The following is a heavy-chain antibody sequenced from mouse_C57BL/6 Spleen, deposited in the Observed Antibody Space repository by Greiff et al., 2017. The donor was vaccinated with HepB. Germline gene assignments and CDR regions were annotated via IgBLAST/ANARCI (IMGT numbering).Heavy chain of an antibody. D-gene: IGHD1-1*01. CDR3: ARGTTDY. CDR1: GYSFTGYY. V-gene: IGHV1-42*01. CDR2: INPSTGGT. Sequence: VHVKQSGPELVKPGASVKISCKASGYSFTGYYMNWVKQSPEKSLEWIGEINPSTGGTTYNQKFKAKATLTVDKSSSTAYMQLKSLTSEDSAVYYCARGTTDYWGQGTTLTVSS. J-gene: IGHJ2*01.